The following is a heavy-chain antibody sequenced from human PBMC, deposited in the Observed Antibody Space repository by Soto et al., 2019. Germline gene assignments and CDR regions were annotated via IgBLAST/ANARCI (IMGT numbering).Heavy chain of an antibody. J-gene: IGHJ6*02. CDR1: GLTFNTYG. V-gene: IGHV3-33*08. Sequence: GGSLRLSCTTSGLTFNTYGMHWVRQAPGKGLEWVAIIWYDGSNKYYADSVKGRFTISRDNSKNTLYLQMNSLRAEDTALYYCARADCTGAYCYSWPFNYGVDVWGQGTTVTVSS. CDR3: ARADCTGAYCYSWPFNYGVDV. D-gene: IGHD2-15*01. CDR2: IWYDGSNK.